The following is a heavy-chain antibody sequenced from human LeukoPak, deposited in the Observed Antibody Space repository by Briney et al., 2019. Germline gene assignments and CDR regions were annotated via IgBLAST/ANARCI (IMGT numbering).Heavy chain of an antibody. Sequence: GRSLRLSCAASGFTFSSYGMHWVRQAPGKGLEWVAVISYDGSNKYYADSVKGRFTISRDNAKNSLYLQMNSLRAEDTAVYYCATVYYDYVWGSYRYTSNLDYWGQGTLVTVSS. V-gene: IGHV3-30*03. CDR1: GFTFSSYG. CDR2: ISYDGSNK. D-gene: IGHD3-16*02. CDR3: ATVYYDYVWGSYRYTSNLDY. J-gene: IGHJ4*02.